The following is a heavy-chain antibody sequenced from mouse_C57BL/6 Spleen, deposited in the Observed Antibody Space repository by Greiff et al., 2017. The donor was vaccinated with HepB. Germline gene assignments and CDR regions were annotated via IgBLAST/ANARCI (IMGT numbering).Heavy chain of an antibody. CDR2: IRNKANGYTT. CDR1: GFTFTDYY. J-gene: IGHJ1*03. V-gene: IGHV7-3*01. D-gene: IGHD1-1*01. Sequence: EVKVVESGGGLVQPGGSLSLSCAASGFTFTDYYMSWVRQPPGKALEWLGFIRNKANGYTTEYSASVKGRFTISRDNSQSILYLQMNALRAEDSATYYCARYYGSSYVGGYFDVWGTRTTVTVSS. CDR3: ARYYGSSYVGGYFDV.